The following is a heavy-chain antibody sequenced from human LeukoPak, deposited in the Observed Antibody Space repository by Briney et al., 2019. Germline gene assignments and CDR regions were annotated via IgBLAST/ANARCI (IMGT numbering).Heavy chain of an antibody. Sequence: GGSLRLSCAASGFTFSSYSMNWVRQAPGKGLEWVSSISSSSSYIYYADSVKGRSTISRDNAKNSLYLQMNSLRAEDTAVYYCARDDTVTTYDYWGQGTLVTVSS. J-gene: IGHJ4*02. CDR1: GFTFSSYS. CDR3: ARDDTVTTYDY. V-gene: IGHV3-21*01. D-gene: IGHD4-17*01. CDR2: ISSSSSYI.